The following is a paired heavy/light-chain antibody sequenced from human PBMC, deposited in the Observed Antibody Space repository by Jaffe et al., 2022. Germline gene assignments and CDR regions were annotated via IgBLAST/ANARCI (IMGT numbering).Heavy chain of an antibody. CDR3: ARVEPTIAPSGEYYYYYYMDV. Sequence: QVQLQESGPGLVKPSETLSLTCTVSGGSISSYYWSWIRQPPGKGLEWIGYIYYSGSTNYNPSLKSRVTISVDTSKNQFSLKLSSVTAADTAVYYCARVEPTIAPSGEYYYYYYMDVWGKGTTVTVSS. CDR1: GGSISSYY. J-gene: IGHJ6*03. D-gene: IGHD3-10*01. V-gene: IGHV4-59*01. CDR2: IYYSGST.
Light chain of an antibody. CDR1: QSISSY. V-gene: IGKV1-39*01. Sequence: DIQMTQSPSSLSASVGDRVTITCRASQSISSYLNWYQQKPGKAPKLLIYAASSLQSGVPSRFSGSGSGTDFTLTISSLQPEDFATYYCQQSYSTLTWTFGQGTKVEIK. CDR2: AAS. CDR3: QQSYSTLTWT. J-gene: IGKJ1*01.